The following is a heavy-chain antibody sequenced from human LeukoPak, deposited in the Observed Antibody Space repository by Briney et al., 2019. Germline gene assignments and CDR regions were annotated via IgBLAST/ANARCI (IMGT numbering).Heavy chain of an antibody. CDR2: IDPSDSYT. Sequence: GESLKISCTGSVYSFTSYWISWVRQMPGKGLEWMGRIDPSDSYTNYSPSFQGHVTISADKSISTAYLQWSSLKASDTAMYYCAHSFSYSSSWYWFDPWGQGTLVTVSS. D-gene: IGHD6-13*01. V-gene: IGHV5-10-1*01. CDR1: VYSFTSYW. CDR3: AHSFSYSSSWYWFDP. J-gene: IGHJ5*02.